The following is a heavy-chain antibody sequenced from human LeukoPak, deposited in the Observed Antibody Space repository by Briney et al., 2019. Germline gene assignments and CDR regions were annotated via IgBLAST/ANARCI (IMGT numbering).Heavy chain of an antibody. J-gene: IGHJ6*03. CDR1: GFTFSSYG. V-gene: IGHV3-30*02. CDR2: IRYDGSNK. CDR3: AKAYNWNYGSYYMDV. Sequence: GGSLRLSCAASGFTFSSYGMHWVRQAPGKGLEWVAFIRYDGSNKYYADSVKGRFTISRDNSKNTLYLQMNSLRAEDTAVYYCAKAYNWNYGSYYMDVWGKGTTVTVS. D-gene: IGHD1-7*01.